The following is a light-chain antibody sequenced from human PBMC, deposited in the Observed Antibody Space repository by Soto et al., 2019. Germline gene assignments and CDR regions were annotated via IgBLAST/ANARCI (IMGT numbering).Light chain of an antibody. CDR2: DVS. CDR3: SSYTSSGTLA. Sequence: QSVLTQPASVSGSPGQSITISCTGTSSDVGGYNSLSWYQQHPGKAPKLMIYDVSNRPSGVSNRFSGSKSGNAASLTISGLQAEDESDYYCSSYTSSGTLAFGGGTKVTVL. J-gene: IGLJ2*01. CDR1: SSDVGGYNS. V-gene: IGLV2-14*03.